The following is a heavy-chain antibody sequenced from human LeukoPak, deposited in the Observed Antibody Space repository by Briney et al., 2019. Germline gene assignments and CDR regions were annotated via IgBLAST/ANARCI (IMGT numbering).Heavy chain of an antibody. J-gene: IGHJ4*02. D-gene: IGHD1-1*01. V-gene: IGHV4-59*01. CDR3: ARGQSTGTTAQPDD. CDR1: GGSISTSY. Sequence: PSETLFLTCTVPGGSISTSYWSWIRQPPGKGLERIGYIYYSGYTNYNPSLKSRVTMSVDTSKNQFSLKLSSVTAADTAVYYCARGQSTGTTAQPDDWGQGTMVTVSS. CDR2: IYYSGYT.